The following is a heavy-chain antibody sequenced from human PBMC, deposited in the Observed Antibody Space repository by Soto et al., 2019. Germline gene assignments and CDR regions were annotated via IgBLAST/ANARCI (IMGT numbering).Heavy chain of an antibody. V-gene: IGHV3-21*01. D-gene: IGHD3-3*02. J-gene: IGHJ4*02. Sequence: EVQVVESGGGLVKPGGSGRLSCTASGSPFSTYGMNWVRQAPGKGLEWISSISNGGDYIYYADSVQGRFTISRDNAKNSLYLQMNSLRAEDTAVYFCARDESAGSSIRYWGQGTLVTVSS. CDR3: ARDESAGSSIRY. CDR1: GSPFSTYG. CDR2: ISNGGDYI.